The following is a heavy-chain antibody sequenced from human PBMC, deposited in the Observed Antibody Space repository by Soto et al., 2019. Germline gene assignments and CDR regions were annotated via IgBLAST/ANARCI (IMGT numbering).Heavy chain of an antibody. CDR2: IYYSGST. D-gene: IGHD6-13*01. V-gene: IGHV4-31*03. CDR3: ARETRIAAVGGWFDP. J-gene: IGHJ5*02. CDR1: GGSISSGGYY. Sequence: TLSLTCTVSGGSISSGGYYWSWIRQHPGKGLEWIGYIYYSGSTYYNPSLKSRVTISVDTSKNQFSLKLSSVTAADTAVYYCARETRIAAVGGWFDPWGQGTLVTVS.